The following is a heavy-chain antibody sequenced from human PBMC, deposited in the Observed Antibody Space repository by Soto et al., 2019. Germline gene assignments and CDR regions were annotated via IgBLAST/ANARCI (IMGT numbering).Heavy chain of an antibody. CDR1: GFTFSSHW. J-gene: IGHJ4*02. D-gene: IGHD2-2*01. CDR3: ARGVPNCSSSSCYFDF. CDR2: ISGDGRTT. V-gene: IGHV3-74*01. Sequence: GGSLRLSCAASGFTFSSHWMNWVRQAPGKGLVWVSRISGDGRTTSHADSVKGRFTISRDNAKNTLYLQVNSLRVEDTAVYYCARGVPNCSSSSCYFDFWGQGILVTGSS.